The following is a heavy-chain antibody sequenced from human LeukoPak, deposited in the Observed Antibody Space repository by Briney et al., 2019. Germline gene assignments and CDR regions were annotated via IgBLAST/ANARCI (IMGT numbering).Heavy chain of an antibody. CDR1: GLTFSSYA. D-gene: IGHD2-2*01. CDR3: AKGMGHCSSTGCADDWFDP. Sequence: GGSLRLSCAASGLTFSSYAMSWVRQAPGKGLEWVSVIYGDGVKTYYADSVKGRFTISRDNSKNMLYLQMNSLRAEDTAVYYCAKGMGHCSSTGCADDWFDPWGQGTQVTVSS. V-gene: IGHV3-23*01. J-gene: IGHJ5*02. CDR2: IYGDGVKT.